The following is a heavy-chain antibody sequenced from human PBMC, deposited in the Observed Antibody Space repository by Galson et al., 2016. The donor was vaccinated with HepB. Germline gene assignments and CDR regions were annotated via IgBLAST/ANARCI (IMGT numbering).Heavy chain of an antibody. Sequence: TLSLTCIVSGGSISSGDHYWSWIRQHPGKGLEWIGYMYRNGSTHYNPSLKSRVTISVDTSEKQLSLTLSSVTAADTAVYYCARDKGIASAGPDGFDIWGQGTKVTVSS. CDR1: GGSISSGDHY. V-gene: IGHV4-31*03. CDR3: ARDKGIASAGPDGFDI. D-gene: IGHD6-13*01. J-gene: IGHJ3*02. CDR2: MYRNGST.